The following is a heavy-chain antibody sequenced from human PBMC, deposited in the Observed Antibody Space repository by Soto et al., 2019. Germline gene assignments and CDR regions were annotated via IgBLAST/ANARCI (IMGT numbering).Heavy chain of an antibody. CDR2: FSGSSAGT. CDR3: AESIPTSPWEVSVRYYFDY. D-gene: IGHD1-26*01. Sequence: GGSLRLSCAASGFTFSSNAMSWVRQAPGKGLEWVSTFSGSSAGTYYADSVKGRFTISRDNSKNTLYLEMNSLRAEDTAIYYCAESIPTSPWEVSVRYYFDYWGQGTLVTVSS. V-gene: IGHV3-23*01. CDR1: GFTFSSNA. J-gene: IGHJ4*02.